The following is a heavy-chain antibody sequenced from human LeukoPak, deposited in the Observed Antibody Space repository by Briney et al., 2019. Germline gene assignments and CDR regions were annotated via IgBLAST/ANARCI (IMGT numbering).Heavy chain of an antibody. V-gene: IGHV3-30*14. CDR1: GFTFSSNA. D-gene: IGHD5-12*01. CDR3: VKDFKSGYDTFDY. J-gene: IGHJ4*02. Sequence: GGSLRLSCAASGFTFSSNAMHWVRQAPGKGLESVAIIAYDGINKYYADSVKGRFTISRDNSKNTLYLHMTSLRAEDTAVYYCVKDFKSGYDTFDYWGQGTLVTVSS. CDR2: IAYDGINK.